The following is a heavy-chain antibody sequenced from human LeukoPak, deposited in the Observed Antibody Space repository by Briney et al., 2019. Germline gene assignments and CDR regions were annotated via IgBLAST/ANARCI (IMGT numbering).Heavy chain of an antibody. CDR3: AKWYRIAAAGTALDY. J-gene: IGHJ4*02. D-gene: IGHD6-13*01. Sequence: GGSLRLSCAASGFTFSSNGMSWVRQAPGKGLEWVSAISGSGGSTYYADSVKGRFTIYRDNSKNTLYLQMNSLRAEDTAVYYCAKWYRIAAAGTALDYWGQGTLVTVSS. V-gene: IGHV3-23*01. CDR2: ISGSGGST. CDR1: GFTFSSNG.